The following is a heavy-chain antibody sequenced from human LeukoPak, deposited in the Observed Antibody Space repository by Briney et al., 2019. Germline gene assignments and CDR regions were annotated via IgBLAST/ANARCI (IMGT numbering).Heavy chain of an antibody. CDR1: GFTFSSYA. J-gene: IGHJ3*01. D-gene: IGHD3-22*01. V-gene: IGHV3-23*03. CDR3: ARESSGYASEAFDV. CDR2: IYTGGST. Sequence: GGSLRLSCAASGFTFSSYAMSWVRQAPGKGLEWVSIIYTGGSTDYADSVKGRFTISRDTSKNTLYLQMNSLRAEDTAVYYCARESSGYASEAFDVWGQGTMVTVSS.